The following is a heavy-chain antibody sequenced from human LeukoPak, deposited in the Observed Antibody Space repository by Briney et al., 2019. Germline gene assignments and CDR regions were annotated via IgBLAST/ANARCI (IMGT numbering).Heavy chain of an antibody. D-gene: IGHD3-16*01. J-gene: IGHJ4*02. CDR2: IRYDGSNK. CDR3: ARALWDY. Sequence: GGSLRLSCAASGFTFSSYGMHWVRQAPGKGLEWVAFIRYDGSNKYYADSVKGRFTISRDTSKNTVFLQMTSLRAEDTAVYYCARALWDYWGQGTLVTVSS. CDR1: GFTFSSYG. V-gene: IGHV3-30*02.